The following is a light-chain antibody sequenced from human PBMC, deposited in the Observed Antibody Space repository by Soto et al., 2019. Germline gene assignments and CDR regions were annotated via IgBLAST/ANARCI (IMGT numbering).Light chain of an antibody. CDR3: QQYYSYPLG. J-gene: IGKJ4*01. Sequence: AIRMTQSQSSFSASTGYTVTITCRASQGISSYLAWYQQKPGKAPKLLIYAASTLQSGVPSRFSGSGSGTDFTLTISCLQSEDFATFYCQQYYSYPLGFGGGTKVEIK. CDR1: QGISSY. CDR2: AAS. V-gene: IGKV1-8*01.